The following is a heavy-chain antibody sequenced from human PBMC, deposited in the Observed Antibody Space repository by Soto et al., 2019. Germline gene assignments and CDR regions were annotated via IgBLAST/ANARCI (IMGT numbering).Heavy chain of an antibody. Sequence: GGSLRLSCAASGFTFSSYAMSWVRQAPGKGLEWVSAISGSGGSTYYADSVKGRFTISRDNSKNTLYLQMNSLRAEDTAVYYCAKVRRGNWNYLQNRPYFDYWGQGTLVTVSS. D-gene: IGHD1-7*01. V-gene: IGHV3-23*01. J-gene: IGHJ4*02. CDR2: ISGSGGST. CDR3: AKVRRGNWNYLQNRPYFDY. CDR1: GFTFSSYA.